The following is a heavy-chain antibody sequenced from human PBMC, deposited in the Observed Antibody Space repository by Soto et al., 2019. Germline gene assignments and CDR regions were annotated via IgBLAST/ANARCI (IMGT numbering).Heavy chain of an antibody. CDR1: GFTFSSYA. CDR2: ISYDGSNK. CDR3: ASSSRGRGVRWDYFDY. V-gene: IGHV3-30-3*01. J-gene: IGHJ4*02. D-gene: IGHD6-6*01. Sequence: QVQLVESGGGVVQPGRSLRLSCVASGFTFSSYAMHWVRQAPGKGLEWVAVISYDGSNKYYADSVKGRFTISRDNSKNTLYLQMNSLRAEDTAVYYCASSSRGRGVRWDYFDYWGQGTLVTVSS.